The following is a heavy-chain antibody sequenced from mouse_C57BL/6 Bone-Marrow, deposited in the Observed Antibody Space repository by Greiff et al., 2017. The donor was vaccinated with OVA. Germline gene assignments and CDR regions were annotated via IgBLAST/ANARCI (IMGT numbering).Heavy chain of an antibody. V-gene: IGHV1-74*01. J-gene: IGHJ3*01. CDR1: GYTFTSYC. D-gene: IGHD4-1*01. CDR3: AILGPTWCAY. Sequence: QVQLQQPGAELVKPGASVKVSCKASGYTFTSYCMHWVKQRPGQGLEWIGRIRPSDSDTNYNQKFKGKATLTVDKSSSTAYMQLSSLTSEDSAVYYCAILGPTWCAYWGQGTLVTVSA. CDR2: IRPSDSDT.